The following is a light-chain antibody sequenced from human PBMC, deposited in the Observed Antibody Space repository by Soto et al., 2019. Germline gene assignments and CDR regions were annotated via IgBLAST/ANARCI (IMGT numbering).Light chain of an antibody. Sequence: DIQMTQSPSTLSASVGDRVTITCRASQSISSWLAWYQQKPGKAPKLLIYKASSLESGVPSRFSGSGSGTAFTRTISSLQPDDFAAYYCQQYNSYPWTFGQGTKVEIK. V-gene: IGKV1-5*03. CDR2: KAS. J-gene: IGKJ1*01. CDR3: QQYNSYPWT. CDR1: QSISSW.